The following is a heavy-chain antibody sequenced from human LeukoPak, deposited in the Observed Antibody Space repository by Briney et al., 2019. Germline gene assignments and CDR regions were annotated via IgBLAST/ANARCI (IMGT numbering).Heavy chain of an antibody. J-gene: IGHJ5*02. D-gene: IGHD2-15*01. CDR1: GFTFSSYS. CDR3: ARDPSPGIVVVVAATLVWFDP. Sequence: PGGSLRLSCAASGFTFSSYSMNWVRQAPGKGLEWVSSISSSSSYIYYADSVKGRFTISRDNAKNSLYLQMNSLRAEDTAVYYCARDPSPGIVVVVAATLVWFDPWGQGTLVTVSS. V-gene: IGHV3-21*01. CDR2: ISSSSSYI.